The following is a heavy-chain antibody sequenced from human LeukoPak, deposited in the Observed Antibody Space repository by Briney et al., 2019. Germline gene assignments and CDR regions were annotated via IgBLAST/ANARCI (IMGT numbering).Heavy chain of an antibody. Sequence: GGSLRLSCAASGFTFSSYSMNWVRQAPGKGLEWVSSISSSSSYIYYADSVKGRFTISRDNAKNSLYLQMNSLRAEDTAVYYCARDLGYGDYDRAAGLDYWGQGTLVTVSS. J-gene: IGHJ4*02. CDR3: ARDLGYGDYDRAAGLDY. CDR1: GFTFSSYS. D-gene: IGHD4-17*01. CDR2: ISSSSSYI. V-gene: IGHV3-21*06.